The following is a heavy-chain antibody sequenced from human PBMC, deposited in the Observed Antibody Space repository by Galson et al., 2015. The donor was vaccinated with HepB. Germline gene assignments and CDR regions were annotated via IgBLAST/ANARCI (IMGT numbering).Heavy chain of an antibody. Sequence: SLRLSCAASGFTFSTYSMTWVRQAPGKGLEWVSSISSSGTVYYADSLKGRSTISRDNAKNSLDLQVNSLRAEDTAVYYCARDLFAVSPPPTNYMDVWGTGTTVTVSS. J-gene: IGHJ6*03. CDR1: GFTFSTYS. D-gene: IGHD3-3*01. CDR2: ISSSGTV. CDR3: ARDLFAVSPPPTNYMDV. V-gene: IGHV3-69-1*01.